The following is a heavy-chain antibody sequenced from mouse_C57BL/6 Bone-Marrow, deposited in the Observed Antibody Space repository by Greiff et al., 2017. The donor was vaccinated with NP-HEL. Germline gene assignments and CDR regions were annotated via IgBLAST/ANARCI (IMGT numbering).Heavy chain of an antibody. J-gene: IGHJ2*01. D-gene: IGHD1-1*01. CDR1: GFTFTDYY. Sequence: EVKVVESGGGLVQPGGSLSLSCAASGFTFTDYYMSWVRQPPGKALEWLGFIRNKANGYTTEYSASVKGRFTISRDNSQSILYLQMNALRAEDSATYYCARYTSSHYFDYWGQGTTLTVSS. CDR3: ARYTSSHYFDY. CDR2: IRNKANGYTT. V-gene: IGHV7-3*01.